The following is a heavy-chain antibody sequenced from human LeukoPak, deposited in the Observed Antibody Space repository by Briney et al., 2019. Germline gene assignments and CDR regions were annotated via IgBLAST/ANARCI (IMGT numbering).Heavy chain of an antibody. CDR3: ARDTGGFGELFPDYFDY. Sequence: GRSLRLSCAASGFTFSSYAMHWVRQAPGKGLEWVAVISYDGSNKYYADSVKGRFTISRDNSKNTLYLQMNSLRAEDTAVYYCARDTGGFGELFPDYFDYWGQGTLVTVSS. CDR1: GFTFSSYA. V-gene: IGHV3-30-3*01. CDR2: ISYDGSNK. D-gene: IGHD3-10*01. J-gene: IGHJ4*02.